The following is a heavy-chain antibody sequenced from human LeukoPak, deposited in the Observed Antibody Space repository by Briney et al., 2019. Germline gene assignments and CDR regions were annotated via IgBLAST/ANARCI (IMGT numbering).Heavy chain of an antibody. CDR3: ARHARNGARPAFDI. CDR1: GGSVSTYY. Sequence: SETLSLTCTVSGGSVSTYYWSWIRLPAGKGLEWIGRISSGGNTNYLPSLQSRVSMSLDTSKNQFSLQLSSVTAADTAVYYCARHARNGARPAFDIWGQGTMVTVSS. CDR2: ISSGGNT. V-gene: IGHV4-4*07. D-gene: IGHD1-26*01. J-gene: IGHJ3*02.